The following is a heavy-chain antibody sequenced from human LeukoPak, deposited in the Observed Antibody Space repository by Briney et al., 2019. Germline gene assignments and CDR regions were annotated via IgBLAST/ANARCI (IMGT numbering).Heavy chain of an antibody. Sequence: SETLSLTCAVSGGSISSSNWWSWVRQPPGKGLEWIGEIYHSGSTNYNPSLKSRVTISVDTSKNQFSLKLSSVTAADTAVYYCARDLSRAYFDYWGQGTLVTVSS. V-gene: IGHV4-4*02. J-gene: IGHJ4*02. CDR2: IYHSGST. CDR3: ARDLSRAYFDY. CDR1: GGSISSSNW. D-gene: IGHD2/OR15-2a*01.